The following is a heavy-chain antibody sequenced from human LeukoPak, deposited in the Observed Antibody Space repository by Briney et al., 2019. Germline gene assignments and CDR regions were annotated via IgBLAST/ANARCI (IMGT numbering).Heavy chain of an antibody. Sequence: GGSLRLSCAASGFTFSSYGMHWVRQAPDKGLEWVAVIWYDGSNKYYADSMKGRFTISRDNSKNTLYLQMNSLRAEDTAVYYCARDRDVVVPAAMTPYYYYGMDVWGQGTTVTVSS. J-gene: IGHJ6*02. CDR1: GFTFSSYG. D-gene: IGHD2-2*01. CDR2: IWYDGSNK. CDR3: ARDRDVVVPAAMTPYYYYGMDV. V-gene: IGHV3-33*01.